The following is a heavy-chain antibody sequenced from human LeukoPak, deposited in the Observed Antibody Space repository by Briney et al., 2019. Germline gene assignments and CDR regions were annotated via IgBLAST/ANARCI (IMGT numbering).Heavy chain of an antibody. V-gene: IGHV3-15*01. J-gene: IGHJ4*02. CDR2: IKRKSDGGTP. Sequence: GGSLRLSCVASGFSFSTSWMSWVRQAPGKGLEWVGRIKRKSDGGTPDSAAPVKGRFTISRDDSKDTPYLQMNSLKTEDTAVYYCATDLGGYYSGSGTYWGSLDYSGQGTVVTVSS. D-gene: IGHD3-10*01. CDR3: ATDLGGYYSGSGTYWGSLDY. CDR1: GFSFSTSW.